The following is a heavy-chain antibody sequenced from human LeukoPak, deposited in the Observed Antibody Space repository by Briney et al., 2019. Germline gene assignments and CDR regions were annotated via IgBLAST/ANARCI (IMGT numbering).Heavy chain of an antibody. CDR3: AKDGCITATCTDRFDY. D-gene: IGHD3-10*01. Sequence: PGGSLRLPCVVSGFTFSDYRMHWVRQAPGKGLEWVAVISYDGTKKYYADSVKGRFTISRDNSKNTLYLQMNSLRPEDTAVYYCAKDGCITATCTDRFDYWGQGTLVTVSS. CDR1: GFTFSDYR. CDR2: ISYDGTKK. J-gene: IGHJ4*02. V-gene: IGHV3-30*18.